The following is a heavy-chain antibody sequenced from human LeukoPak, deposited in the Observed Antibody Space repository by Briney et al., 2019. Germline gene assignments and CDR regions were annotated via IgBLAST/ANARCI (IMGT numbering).Heavy chain of an antibody. D-gene: IGHD6-19*01. J-gene: IGHJ6*03. CDR1: GFTFSRYS. V-gene: IGHV3-21*01. CDR3: ARDAQWLVPEGYFYYMDV. CDR2: ISSRSTNI. Sequence: KFGGSLRLSCAGSGFTFSRYSINWFRQAPGKGLERVSSISSRSTNIFYADSVKGRFTISRDNAKNSLYLQMNSLGAEDTAVYYCARDAQWLVPEGYFYYMDVWGKGTTVTVSS.